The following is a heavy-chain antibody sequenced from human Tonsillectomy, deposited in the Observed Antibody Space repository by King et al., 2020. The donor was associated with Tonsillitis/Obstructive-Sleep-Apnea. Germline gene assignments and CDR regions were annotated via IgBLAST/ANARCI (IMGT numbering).Heavy chain of an antibody. J-gene: IGHJ4*02. V-gene: IGHV3-23*04. Sequence: VQLVESGGGLVQPGGSLRLSCAASGFTFSSYGMSWVRQAPGKGLEWVSPISGSGGSTYYADSVKGRFTISRDNSKNTLYLQMNSLRAEDTALYHCAKDQIFGVVTRPYYFDYWGQGTLVTVSS. CDR2: ISGSGGST. D-gene: IGHD3-3*01. CDR1: GFTFSSYG. CDR3: AKDQIFGVVTRPYYFDY.